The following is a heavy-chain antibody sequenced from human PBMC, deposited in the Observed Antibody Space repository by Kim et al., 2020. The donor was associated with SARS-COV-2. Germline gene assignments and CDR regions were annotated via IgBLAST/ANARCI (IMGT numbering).Heavy chain of an antibody. J-gene: IGHJ4*02. CDR1: GYTFITYG. Sequence: ASVKVSCKASGYTFITYGISWVRQAPGQGLEWMGWISAYNGNTNYAQNLQGRVTMTTDTSTRTAYMALRGLKSDDTAVYYCARGAVGATGNYWGQGTLVTVSS. D-gene: IGHD1-26*01. CDR3: ARGAVGATGNY. CDR2: ISAYNGNT. V-gene: IGHV1-18*01.